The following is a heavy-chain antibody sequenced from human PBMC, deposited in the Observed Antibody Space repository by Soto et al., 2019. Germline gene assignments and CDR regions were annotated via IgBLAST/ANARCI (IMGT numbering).Heavy chain of an antibody. J-gene: IGHJ4*02. CDR2: IWYDGSNK. V-gene: IGHV3-33*01. CDR3: ARDDERAYGDYGDY. D-gene: IGHD4-17*01. Sequence: XGSLRLSCAASGFTFSSYGMHWVRQAPGKGLEWVAVIWYDGSNKYYADSVKGRFTISRDNSKNTLYLQMNSLRAEDTAVYYCARDDERAYGDYGDYWGQGTLVTVSS. CDR1: GFTFSSYG.